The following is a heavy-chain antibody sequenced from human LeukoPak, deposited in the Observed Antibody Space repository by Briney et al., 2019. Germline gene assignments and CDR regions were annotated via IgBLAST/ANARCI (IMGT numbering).Heavy chain of an antibody. Sequence: ASVKVSCKASGYTFTGYYMHWVRQAPGQGLEWMGRINPNSGGTNYAQKFQGRVTMTRDTSISTAYMELRSLRSDDTAVYYCARVDRYSGSTDAFDIWGQGTMVTVSS. CDR1: GYTFTGYY. J-gene: IGHJ3*02. V-gene: IGHV1-2*06. CDR3: ARVDRYSGSTDAFDI. D-gene: IGHD5-12*01. CDR2: INPNSGGT.